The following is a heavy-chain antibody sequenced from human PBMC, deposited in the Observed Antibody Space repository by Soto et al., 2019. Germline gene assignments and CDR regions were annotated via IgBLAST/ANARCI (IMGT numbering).Heavy chain of an antibody. D-gene: IGHD3-9*01. CDR1: GFTFSSYA. CDR3: ARHRLPDVLRYFDWPY. CDR2: ISGSGGST. J-gene: IGHJ4*02. Sequence: PGGSLRLSCAASGFTFSSYAMSWVRQAPGKGLEWVSAISGSGGSTYYADSVKGRFTISRDNSKNTLYPQMNSLRAEDTAVYYCARHRLPDVLRYFDWPYWGQGTLVTVSS. V-gene: IGHV3-23*01.